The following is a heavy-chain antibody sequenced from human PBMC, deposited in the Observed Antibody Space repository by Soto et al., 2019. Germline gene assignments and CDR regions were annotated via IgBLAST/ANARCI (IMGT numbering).Heavy chain of an antibody. CDR2: ISSSGSTI. CDR1: GFTFSSYE. V-gene: IGHV3-48*03. D-gene: IGHD2-15*01. Sequence: GGSLRLSCAASGFTFSSYEMNWVRKAPGKGLEWVSYISSSGSTIYYADSVKGRFTISRDNAKNSLYLQMNSLRAEDTAVYYCASLVRWQLHAPHTDCWDKVTLVTVSS. J-gene: IGHJ4*02. CDR3: ASLVRWQLHAPHTDC.